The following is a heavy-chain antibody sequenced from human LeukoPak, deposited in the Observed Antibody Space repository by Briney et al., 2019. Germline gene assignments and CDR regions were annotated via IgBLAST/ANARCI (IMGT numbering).Heavy chain of an antibody. D-gene: IGHD3-22*01. J-gene: IGHJ5*02. Sequence: SETLSLTCAVSGYSISSGYYWGWIRQPPGKGLEWSGSIYHSGSTYYNPSLKSRVTISVDTSKNQFSLKLSSVTAADTAVYYCARQTGQYYYDSSGYYYPWGQGTLVTVSS. CDR2: IYHSGST. CDR1: GYSISSGYY. V-gene: IGHV4-38-2*01. CDR3: ARQTGQYYYDSSGYYYP.